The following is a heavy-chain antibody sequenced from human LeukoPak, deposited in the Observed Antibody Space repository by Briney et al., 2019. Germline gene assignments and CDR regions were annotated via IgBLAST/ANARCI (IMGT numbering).Heavy chain of an antibody. CDR3: ARDLAYSRLDY. CDR1: GLTFSSSW. Sequence: QPGGSLRLSCAVSGLTFSSSWMDWVRQAPGKGLEWVASINPEGSEKYSADSVKGRFTISRDNAKNSLYLQMDSLRVEDTAFHYCARDLAYSRLDYWGQGMLVTVSS. V-gene: IGHV3-7*01. CDR2: INPEGSEK. J-gene: IGHJ4*02. D-gene: IGHD5-18*01.